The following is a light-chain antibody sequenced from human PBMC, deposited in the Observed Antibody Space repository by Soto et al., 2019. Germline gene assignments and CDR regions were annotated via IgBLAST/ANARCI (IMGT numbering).Light chain of an antibody. CDR3: QQYNGYSYT. Sequence: DIQMTQSPSTMSASVGDRVTITCRASQSISNWLAWYQQKPGRAPKLVIYKASSLETGVPSRFSGSGSGTEFTLTISSLQPDDFATYYCQQYNGYSYTFGQGTKVEIK. CDR1: QSISNW. CDR2: KAS. V-gene: IGKV1-5*03. J-gene: IGKJ2*01.